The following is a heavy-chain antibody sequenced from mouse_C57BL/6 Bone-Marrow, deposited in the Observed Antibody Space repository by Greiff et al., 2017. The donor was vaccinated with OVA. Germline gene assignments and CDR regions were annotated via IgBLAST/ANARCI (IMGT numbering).Heavy chain of an antibody. CDR1: GYTFTDYY. CDR3: ARVYSPKDD. CDR2: INPNNGGT. Sequence: EVKLQQSGPELVKPGASVKISCKASGYTFTDYYMNWVKQSHGKSLEWIGDINPNNGGTSYNQKFKGKATLTVDKSSSTAYMELRSLTSEDSAVYYCARVYSPKDDWGQGTSVTGAS. V-gene: IGHV1-26*01. J-gene: IGHJ4*01. D-gene: IGHD2-1*01.